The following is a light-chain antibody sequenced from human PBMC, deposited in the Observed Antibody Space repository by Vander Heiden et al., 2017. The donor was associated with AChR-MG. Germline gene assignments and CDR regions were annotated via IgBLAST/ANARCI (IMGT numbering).Light chain of an antibody. CDR1: SGHSSYA. Sequence: QLVLTQSPSASASLGASVTLTCTLSSGHSSYAIAWHQQQPEKGPRYLMKLNSDGSHSKGDGIPDRFSGSSSGAERYRTISSLQSEDEADYYCQTWGTGIPVFGGGTQLTVL. V-gene: IGLV4-69*01. J-gene: IGLJ7*01. CDR3: QTWGTGIPV. CDR2: LNSDGSH.